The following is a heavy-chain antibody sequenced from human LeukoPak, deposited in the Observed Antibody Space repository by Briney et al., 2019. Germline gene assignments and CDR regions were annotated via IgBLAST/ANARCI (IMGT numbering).Heavy chain of an antibody. CDR3: ASCSSPSCYYLGYYGMDV. J-gene: IGHJ6*02. Sequence: SETLSLTCTVSGGSISSSSHYWGWIRQPPGQGLEWIGSIYYSGSTYYNPSLKSRVTISVDTSKNQFSLKLSSVTAADTAVYYCASCSSPSCYYLGYYGMDVWGQGTTVTVSS. CDR1: GGSISSSSHY. CDR2: IYYSGST. D-gene: IGHD2-2*01. V-gene: IGHV4-39*01.